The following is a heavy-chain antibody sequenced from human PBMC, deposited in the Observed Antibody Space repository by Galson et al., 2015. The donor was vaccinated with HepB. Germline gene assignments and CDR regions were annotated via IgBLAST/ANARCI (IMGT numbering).Heavy chain of an antibody. Sequence: SVKLSCKASGFSFTSYAMTWVRQAPGQGLEWVSSITGCSGNTNYAHNVQGRVTIPRDNSKSTVCLELNSLRAEDTAMYFCAKEVTRVDNNPYPFHYWGQGTLVTVSS. CDR3: AKEVTRVDNNPYPFHY. D-gene: IGHD2-2*01. CDR2: ITGCSGNT. V-gene: IGHV3-23*01. J-gene: IGHJ4*02. CDR1: GFSFTSYA.